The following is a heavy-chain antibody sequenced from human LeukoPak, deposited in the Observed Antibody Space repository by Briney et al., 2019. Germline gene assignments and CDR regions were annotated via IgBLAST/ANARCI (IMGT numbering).Heavy chain of an antibody. CDR1: GFTFSGYG. CDR2: IWYDGSNK. J-gene: IGHJ5*02. V-gene: IGHV3-33*01. Sequence: PGGSLRLSCAASGFTFSGYGMHWVRQAPGKGLEWVAVIWYDGSNKYYADSVKGRFTISRDNSKNTLYLQMNSLRAEDTAVYYCARDVLIAVAGREYNWFDPWGQGTLVTVSS. D-gene: IGHD6-19*01. CDR3: ARDVLIAVAGREYNWFDP.